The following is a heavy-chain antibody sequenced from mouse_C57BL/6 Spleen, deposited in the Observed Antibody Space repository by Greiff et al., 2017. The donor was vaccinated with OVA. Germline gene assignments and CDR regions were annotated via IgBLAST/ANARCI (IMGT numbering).Heavy chain of an antibody. CDR2: IDPETGGT. V-gene: IGHV1-15*01. Sequence: VQLQQSGAELVRPGASVTLSCKASGYTFTDYEMHWVKQTPVHGLEWIGAIDPETGGTAYNQKFKGKAILPAAKSYSTASLELRSLPSEDSAVYYCTRGDYDFDYWGQGTTLTGSS. CDR1: GYTFTDYE. D-gene: IGHD2-4*01. CDR3: TRGDYDFDY. J-gene: IGHJ2*01.